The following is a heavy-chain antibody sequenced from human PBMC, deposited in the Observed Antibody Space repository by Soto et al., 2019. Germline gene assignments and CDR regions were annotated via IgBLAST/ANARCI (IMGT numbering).Heavy chain of an antibody. J-gene: IGHJ4*02. CDR2: ISYDGSNK. CDR1: GFTFSSYG. Sequence: QVQLVESGGGVVQPGRSLRLSCAASGFTFSSYGMHWVRQAPGKGLEWVAVISYDGSNKYYADSVKGRFTISRDKSKNTLYLQMNSLRAEDTAVYYCAKAREAAAGTLFDYWGQGTLVTVSS. D-gene: IGHD6-13*01. V-gene: IGHV3-30*18. CDR3: AKAREAAAGTLFDY.